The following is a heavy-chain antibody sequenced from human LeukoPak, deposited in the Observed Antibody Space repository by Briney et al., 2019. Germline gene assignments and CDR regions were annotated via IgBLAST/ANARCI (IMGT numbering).Heavy chain of an antibody. CDR1: GFTFSSYA. CDR2: ITYDGSNK. J-gene: IGHJ3*02. D-gene: IGHD3-22*01. Sequence: GGSLRLSCAASGFTFSSYAMHWVRQAPGKGLEWVAVITYDGSNKYYADSVKGRFTISRDNSKNTLYLQMNSLRAEDTAVYYCARVVAVVVLNDAFDIWGQGTMVTVPS. V-gene: IGHV3-30-3*01. CDR3: ARVVAVVVLNDAFDI.